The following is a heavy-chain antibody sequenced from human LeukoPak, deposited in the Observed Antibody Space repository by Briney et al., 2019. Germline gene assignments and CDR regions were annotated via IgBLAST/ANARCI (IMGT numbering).Heavy chain of an antibody. D-gene: IGHD2-2*01. V-gene: IGHV4-59*11. Sequence: SETLSLTCTVSDGSLSGHYWSWIRQPPGRGLESIGFVSYSGSTNYNPSLKSRVTVSVDRSKNQFSLKLSSVTAADTAVYYCARGSWDQLMYFGLWGRGTLVTVSS. CDR3: ARGSWDQLMYFGL. CDR2: VSYSGST. CDR1: DGSLSGHY. J-gene: IGHJ2*01.